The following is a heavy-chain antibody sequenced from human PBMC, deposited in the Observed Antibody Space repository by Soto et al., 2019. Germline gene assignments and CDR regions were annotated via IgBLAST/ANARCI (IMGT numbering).Heavy chain of an antibody. V-gene: IGHV1-2*04. CDR2: INPNSGGT. J-gene: IGHJ6*03. CDR1: GYTFTGYY. D-gene: IGHD1-1*01. CDR3: ATALLGYYYMYF. Sequence: ASVKVSCKASGYTFTGYYMHWVRQAPGQGLEWMGWINPNSGGTNYAQRFQGWVTMTRDTSISTAYMELSRLRSDDTAVYYCATALLGYYYMYFWGKGTTVTVSS.